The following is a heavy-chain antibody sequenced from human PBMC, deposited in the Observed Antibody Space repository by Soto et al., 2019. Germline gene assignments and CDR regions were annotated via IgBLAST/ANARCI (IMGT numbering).Heavy chain of an antibody. V-gene: IGHV3-48*03. CDR3: ASPQTKVPGDY. J-gene: IGHJ4*01. D-gene: IGHD2-2*01. CDR2: IGTSGTNI. CDR1: GFPFGSYE. Sequence: ESGGGLVQPGGSLRLSCAASGFPFGSYEMHWVRQAPGKGLEWISYIGTSGTNILYADSVKGRFSISRDDAKNSLYLQMNSLRAEDTGVYYCASPQTKVPGDYWGHGTLVTVS.